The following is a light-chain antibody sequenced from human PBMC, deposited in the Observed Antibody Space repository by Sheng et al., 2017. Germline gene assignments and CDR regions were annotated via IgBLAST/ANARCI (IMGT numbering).Light chain of an antibody. CDR3: QQYRKWYS. CDR2: GAS. CDR1: PSVSSSY. J-gene: IGKJ2*03. Sequence: EIVLTQSPGTLSLSPGERATLSCRASPSVSSSYLAWYQQKPGQAPRLLIYGASTRATGIPGRFSGSGSGTEFTLTISNLESEDFAVYYCQQYRKWYSFGQGTKLEIK. V-gene: IGKV3-20*01.